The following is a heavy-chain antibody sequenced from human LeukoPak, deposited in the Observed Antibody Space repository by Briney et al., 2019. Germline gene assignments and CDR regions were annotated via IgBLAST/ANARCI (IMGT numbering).Heavy chain of an antibody. J-gene: IGHJ4*02. CDR3: ARDGSEYYDSSGYLDY. D-gene: IGHD3-22*01. V-gene: IGHV3-66*01. Sequence: GGSLRLSCAASGFTFSTYSMNWVRQAPGKGLEWVSVIYSGGSTYYADSVKGRFTISRDNSKNTLYLQMNSLRAEDTAVYYCARDGSEYYDSSGYLDYWGQGTLVTVSS. CDR1: GFTFSTYS. CDR2: IYSGGST.